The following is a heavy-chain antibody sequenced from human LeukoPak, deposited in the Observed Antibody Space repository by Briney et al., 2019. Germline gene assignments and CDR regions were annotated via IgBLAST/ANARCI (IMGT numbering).Heavy chain of an antibody. CDR3: ARADRYYYDSSGPLGP. Sequence: ASVKVSCKASGYTFTSYYMHWVRQATGQGLEWMGWMNPNSGNTGYAQKFQGRVTITRNTSISTAYMELSSLRSEDTAVYYCARADRYYYDSSGPLGPWGQGTLVTVSS. J-gene: IGHJ5*02. D-gene: IGHD3-22*01. CDR2: MNPNSGNT. CDR1: GYTFTSYY. V-gene: IGHV1-8*03.